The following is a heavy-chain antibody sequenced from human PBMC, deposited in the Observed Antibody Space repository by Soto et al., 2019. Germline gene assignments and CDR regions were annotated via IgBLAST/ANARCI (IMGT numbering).Heavy chain of an antibody. CDR3: ARHRSMSHTPLGGMDV. J-gene: IGHJ6*02. Sequence: QVQLVQSGAEVKKPGSSVKLSCKASGGTFSSYAISWVRQAPGQGLEWMGGIIPIFGTANYAQKFQGRVTITADKSTSTAYMELSSLRSEDTAVYYCARHRSMSHTPLGGMDVWGQGTTVTVSS. CDR2: IIPIFGTA. V-gene: IGHV1-69*06. CDR1: GGTFSSYA. D-gene: IGHD7-27*01.